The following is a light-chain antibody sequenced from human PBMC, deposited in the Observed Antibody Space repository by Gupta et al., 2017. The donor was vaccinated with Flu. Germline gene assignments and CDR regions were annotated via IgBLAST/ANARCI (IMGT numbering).Light chain of an antibody. V-gene: IGLV2-14*04. Sequence: VTISSTGTSTDIGADNYGSWYQPHPGGARLLMVYDVSTRPSGVSDRFSASKSGNTASLTISGPQDEDEADYYCFSYTSGTACVFGTGTKVTVL. CDR2: DVS. CDR1: STDIGADNY. J-gene: IGLJ1*01. CDR3: FSYTSGTACV.